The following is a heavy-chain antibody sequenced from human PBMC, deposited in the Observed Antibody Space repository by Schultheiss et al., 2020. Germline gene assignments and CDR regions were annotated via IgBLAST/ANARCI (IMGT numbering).Heavy chain of an antibody. CDR2: IYYSGST. Sequence: SETLSLTCAVYGGSFSGYYWSWIRQPPGKGLEWIGYIYYSGSTNYNPSLKSRVTISVDTSKNQFSLKLSSVTAADTAVYYCARVRVYDSSGLGWDGMDVWGQGTTVTVSS. V-gene: IGHV4-59*08. CDR1: GGSFSGYY. D-gene: IGHD3-22*01. J-gene: IGHJ6*02. CDR3: ARVRVYDSSGLGWDGMDV.